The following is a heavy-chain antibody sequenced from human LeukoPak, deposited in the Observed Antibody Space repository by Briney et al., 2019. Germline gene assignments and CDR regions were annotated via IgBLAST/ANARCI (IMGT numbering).Heavy chain of an antibody. D-gene: IGHD2-8*02. V-gene: IGHV3-23*01. CDR1: VFTFSSYA. CDR3: AKDLTLVDY. J-gene: IGHJ4*02. CDR2: ISGSGGST. Sequence: GGSLRLSYAFSVFTFSSYAMSWVRQAPGKGLEWVSTISGSGGSTYCADSVKGRFTISRDNSKNTLYLQMNSLRPEDTAVYYCAKDLTLVDYWGQGTLVTVSS.